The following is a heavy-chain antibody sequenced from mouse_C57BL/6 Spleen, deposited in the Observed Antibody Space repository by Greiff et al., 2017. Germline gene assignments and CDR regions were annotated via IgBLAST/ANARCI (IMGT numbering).Heavy chain of an antibody. CDR3: ASSSGTGDFDY. V-gene: IGHV1-52*01. Sequence: QVQLQQPGAELVRPGSSVKLSCKASGYTFTSYWMHWVKQRPIQGLEWIGNIDPSDSETHYNQKFKDKATLTVDKSSSTAYMQLSSLTSEDSAVYYCASSSGTGDFDYWGQGTTLTVSS. D-gene: IGHD4-1*01. CDR2: IDPSDSET. J-gene: IGHJ2*01. CDR1: GYTFTSYW.